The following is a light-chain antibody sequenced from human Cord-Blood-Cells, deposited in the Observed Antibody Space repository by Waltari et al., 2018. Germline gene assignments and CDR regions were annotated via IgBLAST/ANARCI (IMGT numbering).Light chain of an antibody. V-gene: IGKV1-39*01. CDR3: QQSYSTLT. J-gene: IGKJ3*01. Sequence: DIQMTQSPSSLSASVGDRVTLTCRASQSISSYLNWYQQKPGKAPKLLIYAASSLQCGIPSRFSGSGSGTDFSLTNTSLQPEDFATYYCQQSYSTLTFSPGTKVDI. CDR2: AAS. CDR1: QSISSY.